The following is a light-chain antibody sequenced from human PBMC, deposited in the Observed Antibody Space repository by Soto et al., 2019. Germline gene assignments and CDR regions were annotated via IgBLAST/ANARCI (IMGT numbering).Light chain of an antibody. Sequence: EIVFTQSPGTLSLSPGERATLSCRASQSVSSSYLAWYQQKPGQAPRLLIYGASSRATGIPDRFSGSGSGPDFTLTISRLEPEDFAVYYCQQYGSAPLTFGGGTKLEIK. CDR3: QQYGSAPLT. CDR1: QSVSSSY. CDR2: GAS. J-gene: IGKJ4*01. V-gene: IGKV3-20*01.